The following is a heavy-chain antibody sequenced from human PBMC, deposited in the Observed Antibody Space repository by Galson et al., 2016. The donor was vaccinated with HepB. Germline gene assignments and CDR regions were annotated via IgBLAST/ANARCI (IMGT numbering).Heavy chain of an antibody. D-gene: IGHD5-12*01. J-gene: IGHJ4*02. V-gene: IGHV3-30-3*01. CDR2: ISHDGTNI. Sequence: SLRLSCAASGFTFNSHSLHWARQAPGKGLEWVAVISHDGTNIYYADSVRGRFTISRDNSNNTLSLQMNSLRPEDTAVYHCARDEGGYNGCDSYYFDFWGQGTLVTVSS. CDR3: ARDEGGYNGCDSYYFDF. CDR1: GFTFNSHS.